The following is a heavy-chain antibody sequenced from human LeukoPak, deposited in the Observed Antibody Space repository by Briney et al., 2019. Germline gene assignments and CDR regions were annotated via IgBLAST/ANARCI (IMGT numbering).Heavy chain of an antibody. J-gene: IGHJ4*02. CDR3: AKSDSPYSSSWYPWGY. CDR2: ISGSGGST. V-gene: IGHV3-23*01. D-gene: IGHD6-13*01. Sequence: GGSLRLPCAASGFTFSSYAMSWVRQAPGKGLEWVSAISGSGGSTYYADSVKGRFTISRDNSKNTLYLQMNSLRAEDTAVYYCAKSDSPYSSSWYPWGYWGQGTLVTVSS. CDR1: GFTFSSYA.